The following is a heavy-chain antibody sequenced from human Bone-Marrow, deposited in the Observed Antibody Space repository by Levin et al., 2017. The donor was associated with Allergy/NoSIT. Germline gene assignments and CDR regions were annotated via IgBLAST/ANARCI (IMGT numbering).Heavy chain of an antibody. Sequence: PSQTLSLTCTVSGGSISSYYWSWIRQPPGKGLEWIGYIYYSGSTNYNPSLKSRVTISVDTSKNQFSLKLSSVTAADTAVYYCARTLGYCSGGSCYSVMDYWGQGTLVTVSS. D-gene: IGHD2-15*01. V-gene: IGHV4-59*01. CDR1: GGSISSYY. CDR3: ARTLGYCSGGSCYSVMDY. J-gene: IGHJ4*02. CDR2: IYYSGST.